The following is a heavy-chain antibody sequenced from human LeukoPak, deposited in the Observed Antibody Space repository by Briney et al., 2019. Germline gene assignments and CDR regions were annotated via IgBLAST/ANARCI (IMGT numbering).Heavy chain of an antibody. V-gene: IGHV3-30*04. CDR1: GFTFSSYA. CDR3: AKDHTGSYYPNWFDP. Sequence: GGSLRLSCAASGFTFSSYAMHWVRQAPGKGLEWVAVISYDESNKYYADSVKGRFTISRDNSKNTLYLQMNSLRPADTAVYYCAKDHTGSYYPNWFDPWGQGTRVTVSS. J-gene: IGHJ5*02. CDR2: ISYDESNK. D-gene: IGHD3-10*01.